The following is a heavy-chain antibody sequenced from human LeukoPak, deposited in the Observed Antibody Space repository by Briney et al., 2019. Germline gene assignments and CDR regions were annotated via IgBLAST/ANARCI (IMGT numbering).Heavy chain of an antibody. J-gene: IGHJ4*02. D-gene: IGHD3-10*01. V-gene: IGHV3-7*01. CDR1: GFTFSSYW. Sequence: GGSLRPSCAASGFTFSSYWMSWVRQAPGKGLEWVATIKHDGSDKKYVDSVKGRFTMSRDTTKNSLYLQMNSLRAEDTAVYYCARERTPKPYYGSGSYDRYYDHWGQGTLVTVSS. CDR3: ARERTPKPYYGSGSYDRYYDH. CDR2: IKHDGSDK.